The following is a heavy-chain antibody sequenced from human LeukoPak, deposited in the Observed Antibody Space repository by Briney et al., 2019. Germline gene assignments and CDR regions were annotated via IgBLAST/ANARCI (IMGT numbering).Heavy chain of an antibody. CDR2: INPSGGST. V-gene: IGHV1-46*01. CDR3: ARVGSMGDYFDY. D-gene: IGHD3-16*01. Sequence: ASVKVSCKASGYTFTSYYMHWVRQAPGQGLEWMGIINPSGGSTSYAQKFQGRVTMTRDTSTSTVYMELSSLRFEDTAVYYCARVGSMGDYFDYWGQGTLVTVSS. CDR1: GYTFTSYY. J-gene: IGHJ4*02.